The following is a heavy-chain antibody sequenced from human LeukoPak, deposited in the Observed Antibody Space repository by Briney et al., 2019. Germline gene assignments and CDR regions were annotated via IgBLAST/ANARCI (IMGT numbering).Heavy chain of an antibody. V-gene: IGHV3-21*01. CDR3: ARDSSWYDY. D-gene: IGHD6-13*01. CDR1: GFPFTETW. CDR2: ISSSSTYL. J-gene: IGHJ4*02. Sequence: PGGSLRLSCATSGFPFTETWMHWVRQAPGKGLEWVSSISSSSTYLYYADSVKGRFTISRDNAKNSLYLQMNSLRAEDTAVYYCARDSSWYDYWGQGTLVTVSS.